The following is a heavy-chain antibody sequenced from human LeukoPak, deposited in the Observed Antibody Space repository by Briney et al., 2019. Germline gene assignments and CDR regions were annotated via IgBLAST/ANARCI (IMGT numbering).Heavy chain of an antibody. Sequence: PSETLSLTCAVYSGSFSGYYWSWIRQPPGKGLEWIGEINHSGSTNYNPSLKSRVTISVDTSKNQFSLKLSSVTAADTAVYYCARRGWYSLGYWGQGTLVTVSS. J-gene: IGHJ4*02. CDR3: ARRGWYSLGY. V-gene: IGHV4-34*01. D-gene: IGHD6-19*01. CDR2: INHSGST. CDR1: SGSFSGYY.